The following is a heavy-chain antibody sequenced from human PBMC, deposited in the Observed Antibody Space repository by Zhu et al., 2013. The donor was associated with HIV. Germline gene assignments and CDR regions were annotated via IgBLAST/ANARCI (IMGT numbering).Heavy chain of an antibody. J-gene: IGHJ3*02. Sequence: QVQLVQSGAEVKKPGASVKVSCKASGYTFGSYQINWVRQATGQGPEWIGWLNPNSGNRDYAQKFQGRVTITMTSSISTVFMELSSLRTDDTAVYYCVRGGYRWAFDIWGQGTVVIVSS. D-gene: IGHD5-18*01. CDR1: GYTFGSYQ. V-gene: IGHV1-8*03. CDR3: VRGGYRWAFDI. CDR2: LNPNSGNR.